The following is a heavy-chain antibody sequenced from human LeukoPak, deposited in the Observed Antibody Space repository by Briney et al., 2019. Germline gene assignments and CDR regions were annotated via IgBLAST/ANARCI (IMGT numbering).Heavy chain of an antibody. CDR3: AISYFRKRPDGAFDI. J-gene: IGHJ3*02. CDR1: GYSLTNYW. CDR2: IDPSDSDT. D-gene: IGHD3-10*02. Sequence: GESPKTSRKCSGYSLTNYWISRERQMPGKGPGGMGRIDPSDSDTNYSPSFQGHVTISADKSISTAYLQWSSLKASDTAMCYCAISYFRKRPDGAFDIWGQGTMVTVSS. V-gene: IGHV5-10-1*01.